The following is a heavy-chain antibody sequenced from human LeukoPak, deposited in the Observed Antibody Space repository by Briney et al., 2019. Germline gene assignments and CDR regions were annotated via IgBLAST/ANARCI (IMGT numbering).Heavy chain of an antibody. D-gene: IGHD5-24*01. CDR3: ARVVRDGYNYYFDY. Sequence: SETLSLTCTVSGGSISSYYWSWIRQPPGKGLEWIRYIYYSGSTNYNPSLKSRVTISVDTSKNQFSLKLSSVTAADTAVYYCARVVRDGYNYYFDYWGQGTLVTVSS. J-gene: IGHJ4*02. V-gene: IGHV4-59*01. CDR2: IYYSGST. CDR1: GGSISSYY.